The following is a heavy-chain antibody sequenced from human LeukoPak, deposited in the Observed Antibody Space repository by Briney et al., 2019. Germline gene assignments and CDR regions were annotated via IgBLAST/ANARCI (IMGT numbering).Heavy chain of an antibody. CDR1: GGSISSGDYY. CDR2: IYYSGST. J-gene: IGHJ4*02. Sequence: KPSETLSLTCTVSGGSISSGDYYWRWIRQPPGKGLEWIGYIYYSGSTYYNPSLKSRVTISVDTSKNQFSLKLSSVTAADTAVYYCARAPTTNGDFDYWGQGTLVTVSS. D-gene: IGHD4-17*01. CDR3: ARAPTTNGDFDY. V-gene: IGHV4-30-4*08.